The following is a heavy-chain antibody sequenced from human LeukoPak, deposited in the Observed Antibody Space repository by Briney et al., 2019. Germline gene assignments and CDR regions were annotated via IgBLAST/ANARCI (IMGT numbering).Heavy chain of an antibody. Sequence: SETLSLTCTVSGVSISSYYWSWIRQPPGKGLEWIGSIYYSGSTYYNPSLKSRVTISVDTSKNQFSLKLSSVTTADTAVYYCARLAYTYYYDSSGYYYVPQKFDYWGQGTLVTVSS. CDR3: ARLAYTYYYDSSGYYYVPQKFDY. CDR2: IYYSGST. D-gene: IGHD3-22*01. CDR1: GVSISSYY. J-gene: IGHJ4*02. V-gene: IGHV4-59*05.